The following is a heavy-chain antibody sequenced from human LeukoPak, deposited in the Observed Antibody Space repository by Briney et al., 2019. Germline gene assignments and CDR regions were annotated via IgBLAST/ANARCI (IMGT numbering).Heavy chain of an antibody. D-gene: IGHD3-10*01. J-gene: IGHJ4*02. CDR3: ARDSAPYGSGQGEFDY. V-gene: IGHV4-59*12. CDR1: GGSISSYY. CDR2: IYYSGST. Sequence: KPSETLSLTCTVSGGSISSYYWGWIRQPPGKGLEWIGYIYYSGSTNYNPSLKSRVTISVDTSKNQFSLKLSSVTAADTAVYYCARDSAPYGSGQGEFDYWGQGTLVTVSS.